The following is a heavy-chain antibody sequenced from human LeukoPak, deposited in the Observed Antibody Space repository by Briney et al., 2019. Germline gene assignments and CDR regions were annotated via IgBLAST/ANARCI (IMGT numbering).Heavy chain of an antibody. V-gene: IGHV3-66*01. J-gene: IGHJ4*02. CDR1: GFTFSSNY. CDR2: IYSGGST. D-gene: IGHD6-13*01. CDR3: ASMYETRVYILEDY. Sequence: PGGSLRLSCAASGFTFSSNYMSWVRQAPGKGLEWVSVIYSGGSTYYADSVKGRFTISRDNSKNTPYLQMNSLRAEDTAVYYCASMYETRVYILEDYWGQGTLVTVSS.